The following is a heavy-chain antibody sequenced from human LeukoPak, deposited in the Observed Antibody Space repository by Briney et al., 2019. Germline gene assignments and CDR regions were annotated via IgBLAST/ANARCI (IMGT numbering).Heavy chain of an antibody. CDR3: ARRIAAAGVGIVY. D-gene: IGHD6-13*01. J-gene: IGHJ4*02. Sequence: ASVKVSCKASGHTFTSYDINWVRQATGQGLEWMGWMNPDSGNTGYAQKFQGRVTMTRNPSISTAYMELSSLTSEDTAVYYCARRIAAAGVGIVYWGQGTLVTISS. V-gene: IGHV1-8*01. CDR1: GHTFTSYD. CDR2: MNPDSGNT.